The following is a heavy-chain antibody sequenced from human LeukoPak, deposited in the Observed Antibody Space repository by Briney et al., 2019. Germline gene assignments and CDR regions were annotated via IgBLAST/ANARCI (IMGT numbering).Heavy chain of an antibody. CDR3: AKGTMVRGDRDY. D-gene: IGHD3-10*01. CDR1: GFTFRAYA. CDR2: ISGSGDTT. Sequence: GGSLRLSCAASGFTFRAYAMSWVRQAPGTGLEWVSAISGSGDTTYYADSVTGRFTISRDNPKNTLYQQMNSLRAEDTAVYYCAKGTMVRGDRDYWGQGTLVTVSS. J-gene: IGHJ4*02. V-gene: IGHV3-23*01.